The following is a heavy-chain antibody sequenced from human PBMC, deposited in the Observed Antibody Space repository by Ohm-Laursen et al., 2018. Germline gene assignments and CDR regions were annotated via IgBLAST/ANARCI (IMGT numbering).Heavy chain of an antibody. D-gene: IGHD1-26*01. CDR1: GFTFRSYE. CDR3: ARAWEGATTRYFDY. J-gene: IGHJ4*02. V-gene: IGHV3-48*03. CDR2: ITSSTSTI. Sequence: GSLRLSCAASGFTFRSYEMNWVRQAPGKGLEWVSSITSSTSTIYYRDSVKGRFSISRDNANKLVYLQMNSLRAEDTAVYYCARAWEGATTRYFDYWGQGALVSVSP.